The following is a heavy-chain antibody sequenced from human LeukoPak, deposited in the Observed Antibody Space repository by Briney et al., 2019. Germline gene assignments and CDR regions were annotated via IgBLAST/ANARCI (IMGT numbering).Heavy chain of an antibody. Sequence: ASVNVSCKSSGYIFPSNGISWVRQRPGQELEWMACISPYNCDTKYAPEFQGTVTATTDTSTSTEYMELRSLRPDDTALYYCAQLRGGIYSSRDAFDTWGQGAMVPASS. D-gene: IGHD1-1*01. CDR1: GYIFPSNG. J-gene: IGHJ3*02. V-gene: IGHV1-18*04. CDR2: ISPYNCDT. CDR3: AQLRGGIYSSRDAFDT.